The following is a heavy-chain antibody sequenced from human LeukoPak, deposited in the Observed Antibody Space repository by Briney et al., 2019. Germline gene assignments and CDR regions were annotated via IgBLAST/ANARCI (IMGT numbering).Heavy chain of an antibody. Sequence: HGESLKISCKGSGYSFTTYWIGWVRQMPGKGLEWMGIIYPGDSDTRYSPSFQGQVTISADESISTAYLQWSSLKASDTAMYYCARHLCSGGSCYDSGDFDYWGQGTLVTVSS. J-gene: IGHJ4*02. D-gene: IGHD2-15*01. CDR1: GYSFTTYW. V-gene: IGHV5-51*01. CDR3: ARHLCSGGSCYDSGDFDY. CDR2: IYPGDSDT.